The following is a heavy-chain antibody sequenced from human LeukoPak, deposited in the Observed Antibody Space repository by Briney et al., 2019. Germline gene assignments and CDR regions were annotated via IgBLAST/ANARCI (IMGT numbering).Heavy chain of an antibody. D-gene: IGHD3-22*01. CDR2: IGGGGVNI. CDR1: GFSFSSYV. Sequence: GGSLRLSCAASGFSFSSYVMSWVRQAPGKGLQWVSGIGGGGVNILYADSVKGRFTISRDNSKSTLYLQMNSLRADDTAVYYCAKYCGDSSCYAGFDIWGQGTLVTVSS. J-gene: IGHJ4*02. CDR3: AKYCGDSSCYAGFDI. V-gene: IGHV3-23*01.